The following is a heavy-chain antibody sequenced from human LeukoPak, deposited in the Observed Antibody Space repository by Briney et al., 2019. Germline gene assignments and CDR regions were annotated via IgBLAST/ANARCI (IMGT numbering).Heavy chain of an antibody. CDR1: GYTFTDYY. V-gene: IGHV1-2*02. J-gene: IGHJ4*02. CDR3: ARLPGIVGAWSPVDY. D-gene: IGHD2-21*01. Sequence: ASVKVSCKASGYTFTDYYMHWVRQAPGQGLEWMGWINPDSGGTNYAQKFQGRVTMTRDTSTRTVLMELTRLTSDDTAFYYCARLPGIVGAWSPVDYWGQGSLVTVSS. CDR2: INPDSGGT.